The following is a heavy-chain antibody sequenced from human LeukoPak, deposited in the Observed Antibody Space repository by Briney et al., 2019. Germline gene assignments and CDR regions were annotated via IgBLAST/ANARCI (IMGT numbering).Heavy chain of an antibody. J-gene: IGHJ4*02. CDR1: GGSFSGYY. V-gene: IGHV4-34*01. Sequence: SETLSLTCAVYGGSFSGYYWSWIRQPPGKGLEWIGEINHSGSTNYNPSLKSRVTISVDTSKNQFSLKLSSVTAADTAVYYCAREGTTVTTNFDYWGQGTLVTVSS. CDR2: INHSGST. D-gene: IGHD4-17*01. CDR3: AREGTTVTTNFDY.